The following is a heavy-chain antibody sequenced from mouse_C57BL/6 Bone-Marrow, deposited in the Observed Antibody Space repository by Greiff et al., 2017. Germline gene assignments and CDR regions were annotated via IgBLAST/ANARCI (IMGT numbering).Heavy chain of an antibody. V-gene: IGHV1-82*01. D-gene: IGHD1-1*01. CDR3: ARSGYYYGSIYYAMDY. J-gene: IGHJ4*01. CDR2: IYPGDGDT. CDR1: GYAFSSSW. Sequence: VQLQQSGPELVKPGASVKISCKASGYAFSSSWMNWVKQRPGKGLEWIGRIYPGDGDTNYNGKFKGKATLTADKSSSTAYMQLSSLTSEDSAGYFCARSGYYYGSIYYAMDYWGQGTSVTVSS.